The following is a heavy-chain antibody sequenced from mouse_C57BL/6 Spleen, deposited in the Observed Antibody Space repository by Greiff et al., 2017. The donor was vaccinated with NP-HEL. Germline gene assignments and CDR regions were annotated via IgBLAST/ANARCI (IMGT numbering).Heavy chain of an antibody. J-gene: IGHJ3*01. Sequence: EVQGVESGGGLVKPGGSLKLSCAASGFTFSSYTMSWVRQTPEKRLEWVATISGGGGNTYYPDSVKGRFTISRDNAKNTLYLQMSSLRSEDTALYYCARHDHHEGFAYWGQGTLVTVSA. CDR2: ISGGGGNT. V-gene: IGHV5-9*01. CDR3: ARHDHHEGFAY. CDR1: GFTFSSYT.